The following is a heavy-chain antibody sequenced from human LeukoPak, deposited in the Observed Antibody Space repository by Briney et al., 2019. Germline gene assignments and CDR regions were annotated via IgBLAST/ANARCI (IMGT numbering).Heavy chain of an antibody. V-gene: IGHV3-33*01. CDR3: ARVQSGYSYGYRSGSDAFDI. CDR1: GFTFSSYG. CDR2: IWYDGSNK. D-gene: IGHD5-18*01. J-gene: IGHJ3*02. Sequence: GRSLRLSCAASGFTFSSYGMHWVRQAPGKGLEWVAVIWYDGSNKYYADSVKGRFTISRDNSKNTLYLQMNSLRAEDTAVYYCARVQSGYSYGYRSGSDAFDIWGQGTMVTVSS.